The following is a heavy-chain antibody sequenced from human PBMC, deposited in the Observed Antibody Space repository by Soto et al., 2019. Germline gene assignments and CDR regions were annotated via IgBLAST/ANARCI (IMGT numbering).Heavy chain of an antibody. V-gene: IGHV4-61*01. CDR1: GGSVNSGSYY. D-gene: IGHD1-26*01. CDR3: AGGGGSYGPFDY. J-gene: IGHJ4*02. Sequence: QVQLQESGPGLVKPSETLSLTCTVSGGSVNSGSYYWSWIRKPPGKGLEWIAYIYYSGSTNYTPSLKSRVTISVDTSKNRSSLKLSSVTAADTAVYYGAGGGGSYGPFDYWGQGTLVTVSS. CDR2: IYYSGST.